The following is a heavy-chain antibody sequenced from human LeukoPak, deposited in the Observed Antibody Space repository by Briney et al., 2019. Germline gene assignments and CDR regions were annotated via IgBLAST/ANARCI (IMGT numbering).Heavy chain of an antibody. D-gene: IGHD2-15*01. Sequence: GGSLRLSCAASGFTFSSYAVSWVRQAPGKGLEWVSTISSGGSTTFYVDSVKGRFTISRDNSKNTLYLQMNSLRAEDTAVYFCAREDGYCSGGNCYSYFDSWGQGTLVTVSS. V-gene: IGHV3-23*01. CDR3: AREDGYCSGGNCYSYFDS. CDR1: GFTFSSYA. CDR2: ISSGGSTT. J-gene: IGHJ4*02.